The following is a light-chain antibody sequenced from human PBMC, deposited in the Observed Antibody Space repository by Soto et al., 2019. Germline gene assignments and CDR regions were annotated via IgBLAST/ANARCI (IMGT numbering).Light chain of an antibody. J-gene: IGLJ2*01. V-gene: IGLV2-8*01. CDR3: SSYAGSNNFVV. CDR1: SSDVGGYNY. Sequence: QSALTQPPSASGSPGQSVTISCTGTSSDVGGYNYVSWYQQHPGKAPKLMIYDVTKRPSGVPDRFSGSKSGNTASLTGSGLQAEDEADYYCSSYAGSNNFVVFGGGTKLTVL. CDR2: DVT.